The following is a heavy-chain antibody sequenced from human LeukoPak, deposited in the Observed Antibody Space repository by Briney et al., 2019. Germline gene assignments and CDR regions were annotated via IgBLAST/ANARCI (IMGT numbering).Heavy chain of an antibody. CDR1: GYIFTSYG. CDR2: INPSGGST. V-gene: IGHV1-46*01. Sequence: ASVKISCKASGYIFTSYGISWVRQAPGQGLEWMGIINPSGGSTSYAQKFQGRVTMTRDTSTSTVYMELSSLRSEDTAVYYCARDRSGSTVVTPPDYWGQGTLVTVSS. CDR3: ARDRSGSTVVTPPDY. J-gene: IGHJ4*02. D-gene: IGHD2-21*02.